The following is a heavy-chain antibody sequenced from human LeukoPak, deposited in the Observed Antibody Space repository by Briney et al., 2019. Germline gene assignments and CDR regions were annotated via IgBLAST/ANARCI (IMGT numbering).Heavy chain of an antibody. Sequence: SETLSLTCTVSGVSISSGGYYWSWIRQHPGKGLEWIGYIYYSGSTYYNPSLKSRVTISVDTSKNQFSLKLSSVTAADTAVYYCAREDYGDYGRFDYWGQGTLVTVSS. CDR1: GVSISSGGYY. CDR3: AREDYGDYGRFDY. CDR2: IYYSGST. D-gene: IGHD4-17*01. J-gene: IGHJ4*02. V-gene: IGHV4-31*03.